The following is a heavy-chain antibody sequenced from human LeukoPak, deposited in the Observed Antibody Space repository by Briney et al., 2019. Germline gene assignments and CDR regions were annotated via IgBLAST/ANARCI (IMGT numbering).Heavy chain of an antibody. D-gene: IGHD3-10*01. CDR1: GFTFSSYA. Sequence: GGSLRLSCAAAGFTFSSYAMNWVRQAPGKGLEWVSVIGGSGSSTNYADSVKGRFTISGDNSKNTLYLQMSSLRVEDTAVYYCAKGYYSGSGRYYFDFWGQGTLVTVSS. V-gene: IGHV3-23*01. CDR2: IGGSGSST. J-gene: IGHJ4*02. CDR3: AKGYYSGSGRYYFDF.